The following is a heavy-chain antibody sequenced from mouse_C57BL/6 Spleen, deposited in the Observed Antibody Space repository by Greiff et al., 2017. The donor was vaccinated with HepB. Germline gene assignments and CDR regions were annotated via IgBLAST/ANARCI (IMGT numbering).Heavy chain of an antibody. J-gene: IGHJ1*03. CDR3: ASSYDGDWYFDV. Sequence: VQLQESGPGLVQPSQSLSITCTVSGFSLTSYGVHWVRQSPGKGLEWLGVIWSGGSTDYNAAFISRLSISKDNSKSQVFFKMNSLQADDTAIYYCASSYDGDWYFDVWGTGTTVTVSS. D-gene: IGHD2-3*01. V-gene: IGHV2-2*01. CDR2: IWSGGST. CDR1: GFSLTSYG.